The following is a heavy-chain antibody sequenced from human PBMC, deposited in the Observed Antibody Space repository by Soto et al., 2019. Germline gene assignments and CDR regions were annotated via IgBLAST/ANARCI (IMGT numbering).Heavy chain of an antibody. Sequence: QDQLVQSGAEVKKPGASVKVSCKTSGFTFPTSGITWVRQAPGQGLEWMGGISTNTGYTYYAQKLQGRVTMTTDTSTSTVYMELGSLRSDDTAVYYCARGPARGANWFDPWGQGTLVTVSS. J-gene: IGHJ5*02. CDR1: GFTFPTSG. D-gene: IGHD1-26*01. V-gene: IGHV1-18*01. CDR2: ISTNTGYT. CDR3: ARGPARGANWFDP.